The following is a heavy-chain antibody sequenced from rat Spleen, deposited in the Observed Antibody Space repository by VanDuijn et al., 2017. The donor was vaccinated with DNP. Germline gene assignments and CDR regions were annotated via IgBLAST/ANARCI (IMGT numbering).Heavy chain of an antibody. D-gene: IGHD4-2*01. CDR3: TRVES. V-gene: IGHV2S12*01. Sequence: QVQLKESGPGLVQPSQTLSLTCTVSGFSLTSYGVSWVRQPPGKGLEWIAAISSGGSTYYNSALKSRLSISRDTSKSQVFLKMNSLQTEDTAIYFCTRVESWGQGTLVTVSS. CDR2: ISSGGST. J-gene: IGHJ3*01. CDR1: GFSLTSYG.